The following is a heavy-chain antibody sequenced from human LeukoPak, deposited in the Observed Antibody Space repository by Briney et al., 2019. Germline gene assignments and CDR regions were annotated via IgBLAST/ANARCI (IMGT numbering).Heavy chain of an antibody. CDR1: GFTFSSYE. V-gene: IGHV3-48*03. D-gene: IGHD3-10*01. Sequence: PGGSLRLSCAAPGFTFSSYEMNWVRQAPGKGLEWVSYISSSGSTIYYADSVKGRFTISRDNAKNSLYLQMNSLRAEDTAVYYCAKEGYYGSGTDYWGQGTLVTVSS. CDR2: ISSSGSTI. J-gene: IGHJ4*02. CDR3: AKEGYYGSGTDY.